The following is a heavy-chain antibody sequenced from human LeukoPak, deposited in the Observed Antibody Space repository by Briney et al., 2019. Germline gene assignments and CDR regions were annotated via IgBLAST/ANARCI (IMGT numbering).Heavy chain of an antibody. CDR2: IYYSGST. CDR1: GGSISSYY. V-gene: IGHV4-59*01. J-gene: IGHJ5*02. D-gene: IGHD6-13*01. CDR3: ARDIAAARFNWFDP. Sequence: SETLSLTCTVSGGSISSYYWSWIRQPPGKGLEWIGYIYYSGSTNYNPSLKSRVTISVDTSKNQLSLKLSSVTAADTAVYYCARDIAAARFNWFDPWGQGTLVTVSS.